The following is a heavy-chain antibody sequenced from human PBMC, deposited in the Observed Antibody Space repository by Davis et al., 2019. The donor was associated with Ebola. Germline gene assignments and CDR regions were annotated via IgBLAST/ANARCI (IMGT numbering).Heavy chain of an antibody. J-gene: IGHJ6*04. V-gene: IGHV3-23*01. CDR2: ISGSGGST. CDR1: VITFTSYA. CDR3: ARDSFGEPSSYYGMDV. D-gene: IGHD3-10*01. Sequence: GESLKISCTDSVITFTSYAMTWVRQAPGKGLEWVSAISGSGGSTYYADSVKGRFTISRDNPKKTLYLQMNSLRAEDTAVYYCARDSFGEPSSYYGMDVWGKGTTVTVSS.